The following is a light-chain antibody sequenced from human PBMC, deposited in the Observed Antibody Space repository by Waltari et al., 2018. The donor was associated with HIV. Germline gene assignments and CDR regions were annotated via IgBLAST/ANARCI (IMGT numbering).Light chain of an antibody. Sequence: NFMLTQPHSVSESPGKTVTISCTSSSGSIGRDYVHWYQHRPGSAPSLVIYEDNQRPSGVPGRFSGSIDTSSNSASLTISGLEPEDEAYYYCQSCYNTYRVFGGGTKLTVL. J-gene: IGLJ3*02. CDR1: SGSIGRDY. V-gene: IGLV6-57*02. CDR3: QSCYNTYRV. CDR2: EDN.